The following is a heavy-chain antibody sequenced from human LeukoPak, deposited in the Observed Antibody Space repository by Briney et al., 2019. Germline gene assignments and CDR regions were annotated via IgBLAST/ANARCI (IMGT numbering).Heavy chain of an antibody. D-gene: IGHD6-13*01. Sequence: PSETLSLTCTVSGASITNYYWSWIRQPPGKGLEWIGYIYYSGSTNYNPSLNSRVTISIDKSKNQFSLKLNSVPAADTAVYYCARERVYLDGFYIWGQGTKVTVSS. CDR3: ARERVYLDGFYI. V-gene: IGHV4-59*01. CDR2: IYYSGST. CDR1: GASITNYY. J-gene: IGHJ3*02.